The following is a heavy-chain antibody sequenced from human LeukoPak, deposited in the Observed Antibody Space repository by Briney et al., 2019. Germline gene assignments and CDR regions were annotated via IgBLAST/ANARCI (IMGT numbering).Heavy chain of an antibody. Sequence: ASVKVSCKASGYSFRNYALNWVRQAPGQGLEWMGWINTDAGNPTYAQGFTGRFVFSLDTSVSTAYLQISALKAEDTAVYYYARRGVEYTIDYWGQGTLVTVSS. D-gene: IGHD2/OR15-2a*01. CDR2: INTDAGNP. CDR1: GYSFRNYA. CDR3: ARRGVEYTIDY. J-gene: IGHJ4*02. V-gene: IGHV7-4-1*02.